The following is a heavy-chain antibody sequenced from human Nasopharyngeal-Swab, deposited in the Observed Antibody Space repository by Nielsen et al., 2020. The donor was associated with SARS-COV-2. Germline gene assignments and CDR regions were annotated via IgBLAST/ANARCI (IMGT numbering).Heavy chain of an antibody. Sequence: GGSLRLSCAASGFTFSSYAMHWVRQAPGKGLEWVAVISYDGSNKYYADSVKGRFTISRDNSKNTLYLQMNSLRAEDTAVYYRARDLAVADPFDYWGQGTLVTVSS. CDR3: ARDLAVADPFDY. D-gene: IGHD6-19*01. J-gene: IGHJ4*02. CDR1: GFTFSSYA. CDR2: ISYDGSNK. V-gene: IGHV3-30-3*01.